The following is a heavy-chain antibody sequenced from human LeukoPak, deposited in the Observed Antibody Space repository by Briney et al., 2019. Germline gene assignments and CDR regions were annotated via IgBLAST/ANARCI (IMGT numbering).Heavy chain of an antibody. CDR1: GFTFSSYA. CDR3: ARDTEHLYFVFDY. Sequence: GGSLRLSCAASGFTFSSYAMHWVRQAPGKGLEWVSYISRSGSTIYYADSVKGRFTISRDNAKNSLYLQMNSLRDEDTAVYYCARDTEHLYFVFDYWGQGTLVTVSS. CDR2: ISRSGSTI. J-gene: IGHJ4*02. V-gene: IGHV3-48*02. D-gene: IGHD2-2*02.